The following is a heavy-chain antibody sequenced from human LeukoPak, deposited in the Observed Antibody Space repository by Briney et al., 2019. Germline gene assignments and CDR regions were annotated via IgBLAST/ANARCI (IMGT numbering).Heavy chain of an antibody. CDR2: IHHSGST. CDR3: ARGDYFDY. V-gene: IGHV4-4*09. CDR1: GDSIRSYY. Sequence: SETLSLTCTVSGDSIRSYYLSWIRQPPGQGLEWIGYIHHSGSTDYKPSLRGRVIMSVDMCKNQLSLNLSSVTAADTAVYYCARGDYFDYWGEGTLVTVSS. D-gene: IGHD3-10*01. J-gene: IGHJ4*02.